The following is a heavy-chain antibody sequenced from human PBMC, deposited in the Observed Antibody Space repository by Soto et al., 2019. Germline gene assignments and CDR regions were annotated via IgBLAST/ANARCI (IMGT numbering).Heavy chain of an antibody. V-gene: IGHV3-30*18. Sequence: GGSLRLSCAASGFTFRAYDMHWVRQAPGKGLEWVAVVSLDGSNSYYVDSVKGRFTVSRDNSKNTVSLLMSGLSTQDTAVYYCVKDQKFNVNFFDSWGQGILVTVSS. CDR1: GFTFRAYD. CDR2: VSLDGSNS. CDR3: VKDQKFNVNFFDS. J-gene: IGHJ4*02.